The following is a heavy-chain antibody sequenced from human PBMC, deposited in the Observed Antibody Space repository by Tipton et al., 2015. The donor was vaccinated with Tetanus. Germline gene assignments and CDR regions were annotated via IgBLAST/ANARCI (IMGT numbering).Heavy chain of an antibody. J-gene: IGHJ4*02. D-gene: IGHD1-1*01. Sequence: SLRLSCAASGFTFSNAWMSWVRQAPGKGLEWVGRIKSKTDGGTTDYAAPVKGRFTISRDDSKNTLYLQMNSLKTEDTAVYYCTTPGGNDGIPIDYWGQGTLVTVSS. CDR3: TTPGGNDGIPIDY. CDR2: IKSKTDGGTT. V-gene: IGHV3-15*01. CDR1: GFTFSNAW.